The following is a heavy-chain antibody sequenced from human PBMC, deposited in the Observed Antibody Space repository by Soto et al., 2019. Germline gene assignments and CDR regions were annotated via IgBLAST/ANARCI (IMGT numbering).Heavy chain of an antibody. D-gene: IGHD3-3*01. V-gene: IGHV1-18*01. J-gene: IGHJ4*02. CDR2: ISAYNGNT. CDR3: ARVGAGGSGSNFDY. CDR1: GYTFTSYG. Sequence: QVQLVQSGAEVKKPGASVKVSCKASGYTFTSYGISWVRQAPGQGLEWMGWISAYNGNTNYAQKLQGRVTMTTDTSKSKAYMELRRLRFDGTAVYFWARVGAGGSGSNFDYWGQGTLVTVSS.